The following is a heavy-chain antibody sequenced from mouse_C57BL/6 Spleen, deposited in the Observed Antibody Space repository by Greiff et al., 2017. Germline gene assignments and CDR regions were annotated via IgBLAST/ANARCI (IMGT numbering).Heavy chain of an antibody. CDR3: ARRELGRYYFDY. J-gene: IGHJ2*02. Sequence: EVQVVESGGGLVKPGGSLKLSCAASGFTFSSYAMSWVRQTPEKRLEWVATISDGGSYTYYPDNVKGRFTISRDNAKNNLYLQMSHLKSEDTAMYYCARRELGRYYFDYWGQGTSLTVSS. D-gene: IGHD4-1*01. CDR2: ISDGGSYT. CDR1: GFTFSSYA. V-gene: IGHV5-4*01.